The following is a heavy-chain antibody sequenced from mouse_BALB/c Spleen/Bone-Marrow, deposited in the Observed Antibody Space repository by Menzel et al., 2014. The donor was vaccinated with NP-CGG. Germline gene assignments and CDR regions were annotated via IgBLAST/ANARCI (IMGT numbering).Heavy chain of an antibody. CDR3: ARHRYGAMDY. J-gene: IGHJ4*01. CDR1: GFSLTSYG. V-gene: IGHV2-6-2*01. Sequence: LQESGPDLVAPSQSLSISCTVSGFSLTSYGVHWVRQPPGKGLEWLVVIWSDGSTTYNSALKSRLSISKDNSKSQVFLKMNSLQTDDAAMYYCARHRYGAMDYWGQGTSVTVSS. D-gene: IGHD2-14*01. CDR2: IWSDGST.